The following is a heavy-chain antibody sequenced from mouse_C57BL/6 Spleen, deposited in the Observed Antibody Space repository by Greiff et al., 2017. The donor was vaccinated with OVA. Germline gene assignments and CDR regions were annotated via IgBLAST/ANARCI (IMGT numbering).Heavy chain of an antibody. CDR1: GYTFTSYW. Sequence: VQLQQSGAELVKPGASVKLSCKASGYTFTSYWMQWVKQRPGQGLEWIGELDPSDSYTNYNQKFKGKATLTVDTSSSTAYMQLSSLTSEDSAVYDCARGGTTVVATGDDWGQGTTLTVSS. J-gene: IGHJ2*01. V-gene: IGHV1-50*01. CDR2: LDPSDSYT. CDR3: ARGGTTVVATGDD. D-gene: IGHD1-1*01.